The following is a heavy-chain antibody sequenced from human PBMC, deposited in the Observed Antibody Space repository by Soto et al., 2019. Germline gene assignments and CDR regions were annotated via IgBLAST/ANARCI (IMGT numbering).Heavy chain of an antibody. Sequence: QVQLMQSGAEVKKPGASVKVSCKASGDTFTDYYIHWVRQAPGQGLEWMGTVNPSGGHTTYAQHFLGRVTMTRDTSTSTLYIEQTSLTSYDTAIYYCARGGHVVVVTAALDYWGQGTLVTVSS. CDR2: VNPSGGHT. CDR1: GDTFTDYY. V-gene: IGHV1-46*01. CDR3: ARGGHVVVVTAALDY. J-gene: IGHJ4*02. D-gene: IGHD2-21*02.